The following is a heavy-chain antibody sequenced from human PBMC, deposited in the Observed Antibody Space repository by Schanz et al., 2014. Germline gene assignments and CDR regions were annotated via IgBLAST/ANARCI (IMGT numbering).Heavy chain of an antibody. CDR3: ARGIGGYGANNYFDY. D-gene: IGHD5-12*01. CDR1: EYNFTSYS. J-gene: IGHJ4*02. Sequence: QVHLVQSGAEVKRPGASVKVSCKASEYNFTSYSMHWVRQAPGQRLEWMGWINTGSGDTKYSQNFQCRVTITRDTSASTAYMELSSMRSEDTAVYSCARGIGGYGANNYFDYWGQGTLVTASS. V-gene: IGHV1-3*04. CDR2: INTGSGDT.